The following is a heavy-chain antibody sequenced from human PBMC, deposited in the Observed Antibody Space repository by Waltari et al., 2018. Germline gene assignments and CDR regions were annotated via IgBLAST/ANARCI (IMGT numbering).Heavy chain of an antibody. J-gene: IGHJ4*02. D-gene: IGHD5-18*01. CDR1: GGSISSSY. Sequence: QVQLQESGPGLVQPSETLSLTCTASGGSISSSYWSWIRQPAGKGLEWIGRIYTSGSTNYNPSRKSRVTMSVDTSKNQFSLKLSSVTAADTAVYYCARDDVEGRQLNYWGQGTLVTVSS. CDR2: IYTSGST. CDR3: ARDDVEGRQLNY. V-gene: IGHV4-4*07.